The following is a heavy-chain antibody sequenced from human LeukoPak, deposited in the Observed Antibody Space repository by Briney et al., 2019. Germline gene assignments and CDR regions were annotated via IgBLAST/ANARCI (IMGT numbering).Heavy chain of an antibody. Sequence: SETLSLTCTVSGGSISSGSYFWIWIRQPPGMGLEWIGSINYRGSTYYNPSLKSRVTISVDTPKNQFSLKLSSVTAADTALYYCARQIAVAGEWAFDIWGQGTMVTVSS. V-gene: IGHV4-39*01. CDR2: INYRGST. D-gene: IGHD6-19*01. J-gene: IGHJ3*02. CDR3: ARQIAVAGEWAFDI. CDR1: GGSISSGSYF.